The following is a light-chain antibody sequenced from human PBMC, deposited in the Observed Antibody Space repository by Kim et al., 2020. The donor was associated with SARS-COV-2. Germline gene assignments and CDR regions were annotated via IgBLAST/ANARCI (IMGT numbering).Light chain of an antibody. J-gene: IGLJ3*02. Sequence: GRSITISCTGNSSDVGGYKYVSWYQQNPGKAPQLLIYGVSNRASGVSNRFSGSKSGNTASLTISGLQAEEEADYYCSSYTSSTTRVFGGGTQLTVL. CDR1: SSDVGGYKY. V-gene: IGLV2-14*03. CDR2: GVS. CDR3: SSYTSSTTRV.